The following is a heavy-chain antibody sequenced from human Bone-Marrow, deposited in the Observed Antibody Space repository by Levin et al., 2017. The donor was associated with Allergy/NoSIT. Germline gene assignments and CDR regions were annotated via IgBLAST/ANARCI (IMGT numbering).Heavy chain of an antibody. D-gene: IGHD2-2*01. CDR1: GFIFSSYA. CDR3: AKAHIVVIPAAIRSFDY. J-gene: IGHJ4*02. Sequence: SGESLKISCAASGFIFSSYAMSWVRQAPGKGLEWVSAISGGGGSTYYADAVKGRFTISRDNSKNTLYLQMNSLRVEDTALYYCAKAHIVVIPAAIRSFDYWGQGTLVTVSS. V-gene: IGHV3-23*01. CDR2: ISGGGGST.